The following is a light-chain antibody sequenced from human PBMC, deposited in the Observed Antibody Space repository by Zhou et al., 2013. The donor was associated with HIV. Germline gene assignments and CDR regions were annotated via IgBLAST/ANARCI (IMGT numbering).Light chain of an antibody. J-gene: IGKJ5*01. CDR2: KAS. Sequence: IQMTQSPSSLSASAGDRVTITCRASQTISNYLNWYQQKPGKAPKLLIYKASNLQSGVPSRFSGSGSGTDFTLTISCLQSEDFATYYCQQYYSYPSITFGQGTRLEIK. V-gene: IGKV1-8*01. CDR3: QQYYSYPSIT. CDR1: QTISNY.